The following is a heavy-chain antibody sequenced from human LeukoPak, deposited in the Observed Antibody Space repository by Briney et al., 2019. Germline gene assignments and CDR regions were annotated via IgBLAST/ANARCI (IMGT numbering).Heavy chain of an antibody. V-gene: IGHV3-21*01. CDR3: ASDPTAEYFQH. CDR1: GFTFSSYN. Sequence: GGSLRLSCAASGFTFSSYNMNWVRQAPGKGLEWVSSISSSSSYIYYADSVKGRFTISRDNAKDSLYLQMNSLRAEDTAVYYCASDPTAEYFQHWGQGTLVTVSS. J-gene: IGHJ1*01. CDR2: ISSSSSYI.